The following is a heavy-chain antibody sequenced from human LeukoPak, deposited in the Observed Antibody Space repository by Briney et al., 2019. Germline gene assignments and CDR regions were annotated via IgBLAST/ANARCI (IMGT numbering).Heavy chain of an antibody. Sequence: TSETLSLTCTVSGGSISSYYWSWIRQPQGKGLEWIGYICYSGSTNYNPSLKSRVTISVDTSKNQFSLKLSSVTAADTAVYYCARDFFGPHYMDVWGKGTTVTISS. CDR3: ARDFFGPHYMDV. V-gene: IGHV4-59*01. CDR2: ICYSGST. D-gene: IGHD3/OR15-3a*01. J-gene: IGHJ6*03. CDR1: GGSISSYY.